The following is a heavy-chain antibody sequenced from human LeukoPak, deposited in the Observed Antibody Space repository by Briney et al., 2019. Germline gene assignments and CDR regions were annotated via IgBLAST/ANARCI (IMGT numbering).Heavy chain of an antibody. CDR1: GGTFSSYA. CDR3: ASIAAAGTGWFDP. Sequence: SVKVSCKASGGTFSSYAISWVRQAPGQGLEWMGRIIPILGIANYALKFQGRVTITADKSTSTAYMELSSLRSEDTAVYYCASIAAAGTGWFDPWGQGTLVTVSS. CDR2: IIPILGIA. V-gene: IGHV1-69*04. J-gene: IGHJ5*02. D-gene: IGHD6-13*01.